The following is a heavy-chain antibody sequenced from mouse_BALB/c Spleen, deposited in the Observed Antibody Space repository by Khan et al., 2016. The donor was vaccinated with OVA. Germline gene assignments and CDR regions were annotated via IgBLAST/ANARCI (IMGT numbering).Heavy chain of an antibody. CDR2: IYPGSGRT. CDR1: GYIFIDYV. V-gene: IGHV1-77*01. J-gene: IGHJ3*01. D-gene: IGHD1-1*01. CDR3: ARSYDGAWFAY. Sequence: QVQLQQSGPELMKPGASVKMSCKASGYIFIDYVISWVKQRTGQGLEWIGEIYPGSGRTYYNERFKGKATLTADKSSNTAYMQLSSLTSEDYAVYFCARSYDGAWFAYWGQGTPVTVSA.